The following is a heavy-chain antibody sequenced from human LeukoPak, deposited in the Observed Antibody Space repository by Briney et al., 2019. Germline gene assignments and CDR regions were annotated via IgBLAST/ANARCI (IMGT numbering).Heavy chain of an antibody. CDR1: GGSISSYY. D-gene: IGHD3-22*01. CDR3: ARGFSSGYYYYYYGTDV. J-gene: IGHJ6*02. Sequence: PSETLSLTCTVSGGSISSYYWSWIRQPPGKGLEWIGYIYYSGSTNYNPSLKSRVTISVDTSKNQFSLKLSSVTAADTAVYYCARGFSSGYYYYYYGTDVWGQGTTVTVSS. V-gene: IGHV4-59*12. CDR2: IYYSGST.